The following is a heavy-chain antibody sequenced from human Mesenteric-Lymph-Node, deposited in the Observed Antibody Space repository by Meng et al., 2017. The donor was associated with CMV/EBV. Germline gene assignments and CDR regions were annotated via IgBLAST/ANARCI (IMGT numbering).Heavy chain of an antibody. CDR2: INHSGST. Sequence: SETLSLTCAVYGGSFSGYYWSWIRQPPGKGLEWIGEINHSGSTNYNPSLKSRVTISVDTSKNQFSLKLSSVTAADTAVYYCARNWFDPWGQGTLVTVSS. V-gene: IGHV4-34*01. CDR3: ARNWFDP. CDR1: GGSFSGYY. J-gene: IGHJ5*02.